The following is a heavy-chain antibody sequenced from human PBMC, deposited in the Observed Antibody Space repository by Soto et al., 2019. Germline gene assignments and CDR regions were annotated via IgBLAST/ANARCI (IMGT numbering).Heavy chain of an antibody. D-gene: IGHD2-21*02. Sequence: QLQLQESGSGLVKPSQTLSLTCAVSGGSISSGGYSWSWIRQPPGKGLEWIGYIYHSGSTYYIPSLKSRVTISVDRSKNQFSLKLSSVTAADTAVYYCARSYGGNSPWFDPWGQGTLVTVSS. CDR2: IYHSGST. V-gene: IGHV4-30-2*01. CDR3: ARSYGGNSPWFDP. J-gene: IGHJ5*02. CDR1: GGSISSGGYS.